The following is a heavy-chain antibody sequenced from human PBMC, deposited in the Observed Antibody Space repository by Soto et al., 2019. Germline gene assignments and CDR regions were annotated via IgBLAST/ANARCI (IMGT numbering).Heavy chain of an antibody. D-gene: IGHD2-2*01. Sequence: GGSLRLSCAASGFTFSSYGMHWVRQAPGKGLEWVAVISYDGSNKYYADSVKGRFTISRDNSKNTLYLQMNSLRAEDTAVYYCAKGRDQLLWYYYYMDVWGKGTTVTVS. CDR3: AKGRDQLLWYYYYMDV. CDR2: ISYDGSNK. V-gene: IGHV3-30*18. CDR1: GFTFSSYG. J-gene: IGHJ6*03.